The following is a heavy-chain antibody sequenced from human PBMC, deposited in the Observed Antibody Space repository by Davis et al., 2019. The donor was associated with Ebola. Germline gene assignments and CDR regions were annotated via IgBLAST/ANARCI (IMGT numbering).Heavy chain of an antibody. CDR2: ISYDGSNK. D-gene: IGHD3-22*01. V-gene: IGHV3-30*04. Sequence: PGGSLRLSCAASGFTFSSYAMHWVRQAPGKGLEWVAVISYDGSNKYYADSVKGRFTISRDNSKNTLYLQMNSLRAEDTAVYYCAKEGEADYDSSGYYYLFDYWGQGTLVTVSS. J-gene: IGHJ4*02. CDR1: GFTFSSYA. CDR3: AKEGEADYDSSGYYYLFDY.